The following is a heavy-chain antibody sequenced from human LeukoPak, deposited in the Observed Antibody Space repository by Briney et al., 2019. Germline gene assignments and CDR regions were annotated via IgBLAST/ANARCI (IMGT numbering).Heavy chain of an antibody. V-gene: IGHV4-34*01. D-gene: IGHD3-22*01. CDR3: ARAGGRITMIVVNQDYDY. CDR2: INHSGST. CDR1: GGSFSGYY. J-gene: IGHJ4*02. Sequence: SETLSLTCAVYGGSFSGYYWSWIRQPPGKGLEWIGEINHSGSTNYNPSLKSRVTISVDTSKNQFSLKLSSVTAADTAVYYCARAGGRITMIVVNQDYDYWGQGTLVTVSS.